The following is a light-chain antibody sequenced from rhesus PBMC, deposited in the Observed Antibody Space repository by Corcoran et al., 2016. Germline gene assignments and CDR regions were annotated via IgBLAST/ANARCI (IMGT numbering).Light chain of an antibody. Sequence: DIQMTQSPSSLSASVGDTVTITCRASQSITSGLDWYQLKPGKAPKLLIFKASSLQRGVPSRCSGSGFGTDVTINISSLHPEDFATYYSLQYSSSPYSFGQGTKVEIK. CDR1: QSITSG. V-gene: IGKV1-22*01. CDR3: LQYSSSPYS. CDR2: KAS. J-gene: IGKJ2*01.